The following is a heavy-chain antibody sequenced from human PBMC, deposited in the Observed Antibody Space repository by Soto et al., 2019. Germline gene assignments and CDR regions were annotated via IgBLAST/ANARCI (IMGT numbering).Heavy chain of an antibody. CDR1: GFTFSSYW. CDR3: ARGQAYYYGSGSYYNNWFDP. V-gene: IGHV3-7*01. J-gene: IGHJ5*02. D-gene: IGHD3-10*01. CDR2: IKQDGSEK. Sequence: GGSLRLSCAASGFTFSSYWMSWVRQAPGKGLEWVANIKQDGSEKYYVDSVKGRFTISRDKAKNSRYLQMNSLRAEDTAVYYCARGQAYYYGSGSYYNNWFDPWGQGTLVTVSS.